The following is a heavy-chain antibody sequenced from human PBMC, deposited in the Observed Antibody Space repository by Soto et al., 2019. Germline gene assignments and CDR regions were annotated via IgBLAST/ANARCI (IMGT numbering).Heavy chain of an antibody. Sequence: QVQLQESGPGVVKPSQTLSLTCTVSGGSFSSGDYYWSWVRQPPGKGLEWIGYIYYTGSTFNSPSLKSLVSISIDTSQTQFSLKLSSVTAADTAVYYCARIHFGDEPSYYYYGMDVWGQGTTVTVSS. D-gene: IGHD4-17*01. CDR1: GGSFSSGDYY. V-gene: IGHV4-30-4*01. J-gene: IGHJ6*02. CDR3: ARIHFGDEPSYYYYGMDV. CDR2: IYYTGST.